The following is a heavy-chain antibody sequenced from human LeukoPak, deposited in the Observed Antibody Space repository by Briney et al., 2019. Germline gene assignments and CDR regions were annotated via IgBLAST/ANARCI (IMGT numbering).Heavy chain of an antibody. CDR1: GGPVRSHY. Sequence: SETLSLTCTVSGGPVRSHYWSWIRQPPGKGLERIGYTYYSGSPHSNPSLKSRVTISVDTSKNLFSLKLSSVTAADTALYYCATTNQEFTAEYSQPWGQGTLVTVSS. J-gene: IGHJ1*01. CDR2: TYYSGSP. CDR3: ATTNQEFTAEYSQP. V-gene: IGHV4-59*02. D-gene: IGHD5-24*01.